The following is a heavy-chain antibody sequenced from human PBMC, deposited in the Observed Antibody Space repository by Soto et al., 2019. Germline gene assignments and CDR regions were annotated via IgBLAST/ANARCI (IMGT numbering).Heavy chain of an antibody. CDR2: ISSTGGTT. V-gene: IGHV3-64*01. CDR1: GFTFSDYA. Sequence: EVQLVESGGGLVQPGGSLRLSCAASGFTFSDYAMHWVRQTPGKGLEYVSAISSTGGTTYDANSVKGRFTISRDNSKNTLHLQMGSLRAEDMGVYYCARGRTGWYFDLWGRGX. J-gene: IGHJ2*01. CDR3: ARGRTGWYFDL.